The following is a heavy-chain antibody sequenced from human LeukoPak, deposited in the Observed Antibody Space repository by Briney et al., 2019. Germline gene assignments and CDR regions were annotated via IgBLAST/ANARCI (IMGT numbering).Heavy chain of an antibody. CDR2: INSNNGDT. Sequence: ASVKVSCKASGYTFTAYYMHWVRQAPGQRLEWMGCINSNNGDTGYAQKFHGRVTMTRDTSISTAYMELSSLTSDDTAVYYCARNRMTRDAFDIWGQGTMVTVSS. CDR1: GYTFTAYY. J-gene: IGHJ3*02. D-gene: IGHD4-11*01. CDR3: ARNRMTRDAFDI. V-gene: IGHV1-2*02.